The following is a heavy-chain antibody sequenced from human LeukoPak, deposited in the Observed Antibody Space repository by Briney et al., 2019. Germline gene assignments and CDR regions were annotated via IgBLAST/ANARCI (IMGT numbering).Heavy chain of an antibody. CDR2: INPDNGGT. CDR3: ARESRGILNYFDY. J-gene: IGHJ4*02. Sequence: ASVKVSCKASGYSFTDYYLHWVRQAPGQGFEWMGWINPDNGGTKYAQKFQGRVTMTRDTSVSTAYMELSRLRSDDMAIYYCARESRGILNYFDYWGQGTLVTVSS. CDR1: GYSFTDYY. V-gene: IGHV1-2*02. D-gene: IGHD2-2*01.